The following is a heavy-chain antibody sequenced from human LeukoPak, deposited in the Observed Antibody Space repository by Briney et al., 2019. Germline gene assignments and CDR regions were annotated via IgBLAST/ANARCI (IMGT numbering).Heavy chain of an antibody. J-gene: IGHJ4*02. CDR3: ARGPADYNKLKPGGRDGYKYKSERTPFDY. CDR2: ISSSSSYI. V-gene: IGHV3-21*01. Sequence: GGSLRLSCAASGFTFSSYSMNWVRQAPGKGLEWVSSISSSSSYIYYADSVKGRFTISRDNAKNSLYLQMNSLRAEDTAVYYCARGPADYNKLKPGGRDGYKYKSERTPFDYWGQGTLVTVSS. D-gene: IGHD5-24*01. CDR1: GFTFSSYS.